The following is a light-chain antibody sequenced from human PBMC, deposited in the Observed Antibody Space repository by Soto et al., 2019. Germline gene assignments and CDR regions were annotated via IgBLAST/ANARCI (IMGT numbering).Light chain of an antibody. CDR2: ENK. V-gene: IGLV1-51*02. Sequence: QSVLTQPPSVSAAPGQKVTVSCSGSTYNIGNNYVSWYQQVPGTAPKLLIYENKKRPSGIPDRFSGSKSGTSATLGITGLQTGDEADYYCGTWDSSLSAVVFGTGTKVTVL. CDR1: TYNIGNNY. J-gene: IGLJ1*01. CDR3: GTWDSSLSAVV.